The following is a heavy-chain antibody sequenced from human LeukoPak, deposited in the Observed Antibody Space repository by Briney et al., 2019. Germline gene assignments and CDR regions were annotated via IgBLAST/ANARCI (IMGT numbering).Heavy chain of an antibody. CDR2: ISNSGGST. Sequence: GGSLRLSCAASGFTFSSYAMSWVRQAPGKGLEWVSVISNSGGSTYYADSMKGRFTISRDNSKNTLYLQMNSLRAEDTAVYYCARGVNGDSRFDPWGQGTLVTVSS. CDR3: ARGVNGDSRFDP. CDR1: GFTFSSYA. D-gene: IGHD4-17*01. V-gene: IGHV3-23*01. J-gene: IGHJ5*02.